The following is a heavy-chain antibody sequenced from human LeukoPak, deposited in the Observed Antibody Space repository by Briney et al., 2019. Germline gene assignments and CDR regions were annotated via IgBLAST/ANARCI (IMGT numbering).Heavy chain of an antibody. CDR1: SDFFSSVTDY. CDR2: GDYSGGT. Sequence: PAETLSLTCTVSSDFFSSVTDYWAWIRQPPGKGLEWIASGDYSGGTYYNPSLESRVTISADMSKNQISLKLSSVTAAETALYYCARERGEEYSSGWYKANFFDTWGQGTRVTVSS. V-gene: IGHV4-39*07. CDR3: ARERGEEYSSGWYKANFFDT. D-gene: IGHD6-19*01. J-gene: IGHJ4*02.